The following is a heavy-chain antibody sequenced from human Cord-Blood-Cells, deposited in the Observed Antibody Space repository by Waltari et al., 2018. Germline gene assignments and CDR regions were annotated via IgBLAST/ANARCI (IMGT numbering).Heavy chain of an antibody. Sequence: QVQLQESGPGLVKPSQTLSLTGTVTGGSISSGSYYWCWIRQPAGKGLEWIGYIYTSGSTNYNPSLKSRVTISVDTSKNQFSLKLSSVTAADTAVYYCARVEAREAFDIRGQGTMVTVSS. CDR2: IYTSGST. CDR3: ARVEAREAFDI. J-gene: IGHJ3*02. V-gene: IGHV4-61*09. D-gene: IGHD6-6*01. CDR1: GGSISSGSYY.